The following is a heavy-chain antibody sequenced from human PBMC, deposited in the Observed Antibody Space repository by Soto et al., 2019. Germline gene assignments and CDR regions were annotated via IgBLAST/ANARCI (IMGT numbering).Heavy chain of an antibody. J-gene: IGHJ4*02. CDR3: ARSGGLDRDFNY. V-gene: IGHV1-69*12. CDR2: IIPMFDTP. CDR1: GGTFSSDS. Sequence: QVQLVQSGAEVKKPGSSVKVSCKASGGTFSSDSFSWVRQAPGQGLEWMGGIIPMFDTPIYAQKFQDRVTITADASTSTAYMQLSSLRSGDPAVYYCARSGGLDRDFNYWGQGSLVTVSS. D-gene: IGHD2-15*01.